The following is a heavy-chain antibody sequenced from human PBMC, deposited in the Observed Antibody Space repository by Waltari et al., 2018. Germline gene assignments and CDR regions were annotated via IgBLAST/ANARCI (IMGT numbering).Heavy chain of an antibody. J-gene: IGHJ4*02. CDR1: GASISSPHFF. CDR3: ATTVPAGGSSFDY. V-gene: IGHV4-39*07. CDR2: IYYTENR. D-gene: IGHD3-10*01. Sequence: HLQLQVSGPGLVKPSETLSLTCTVSGASISSPHFFWGWIRQSPGKGLEWIGTIYYTENRYYKPSLKSRLSISQDASKTQLSLKLNSATAADTAVYYCATTVPAGGSSFDYWTQGTLVTVSS.